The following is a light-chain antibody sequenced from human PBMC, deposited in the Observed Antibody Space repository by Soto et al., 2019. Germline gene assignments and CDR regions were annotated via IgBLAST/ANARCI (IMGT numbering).Light chain of an antibody. CDR3: LQHNSYPLT. V-gene: IGKV2-28*01. Sequence: EIVMTQSPLTLPVTPGEPASISCRSSQSLLYNNTYNYLDWYVQKPGQSPQLLIYFGSNRAPGVPDRFSGSGSGTEFTLTISSLQPEDFATYYCLQHNSYPLTFGGGTKVDIK. CDR1: QSLLYNNTYNY. CDR2: FGS. J-gene: IGKJ4*01.